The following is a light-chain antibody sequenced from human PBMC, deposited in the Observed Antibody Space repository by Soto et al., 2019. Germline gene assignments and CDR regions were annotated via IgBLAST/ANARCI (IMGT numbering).Light chain of an antibody. V-gene: IGLV2-23*01. CDR1: SSDIGAYNY. CDR2: GAS. CDR3: CSNADSSTYV. Sequence: QSALTQPPSASGSPGQSVTISCTGTSSDIGAYNYVSWYQQHPDTAPKLLIYGASKRPSGVSNRFSGSKSGNTASLTISGLQAEDEADYYCCSNADSSTYVFGTGTKLTVL. J-gene: IGLJ1*01.